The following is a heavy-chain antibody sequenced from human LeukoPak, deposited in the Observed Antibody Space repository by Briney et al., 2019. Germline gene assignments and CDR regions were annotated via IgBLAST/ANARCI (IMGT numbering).Heavy chain of an antibody. J-gene: IGHJ5*02. CDR1: GFSHRPRGVG. CDR2: IYWNDDR. D-gene: IGHD2-15*01. V-gene: IGHV2-5*01. Sequence: SGPTLAKPTQTLTLTCTFSGFSHRPRGVGVGWIRHPPGKPLEWLALIYWNDDRRYSPSLKSTVTITYDTSKNKVVLTMTMMDPVDTATYYCAHSSWGFTRARKYVDGWFDPWGQGTLVTVSS. CDR3: AHSSWGFTRARKYVDGWFDP.